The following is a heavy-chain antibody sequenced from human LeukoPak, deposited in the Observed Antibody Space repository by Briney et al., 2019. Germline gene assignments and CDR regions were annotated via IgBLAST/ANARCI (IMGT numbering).Heavy chain of an antibody. V-gene: IGHV5-51*01. CDR1: GYSFTSSW. J-gene: IGHJ4*02. CDR2: IYPGDSES. CDR3: ARIEGSTFDY. Sequence: GESLKISCKGSGYSFTSSWIGWVRQMPGKGLEWMGIIYPGDSESKYRPSLQGQVTISVDKSINTAYLHWSSLEASDTAIYYCARIEGSTFDYWGQGTLVTVSS.